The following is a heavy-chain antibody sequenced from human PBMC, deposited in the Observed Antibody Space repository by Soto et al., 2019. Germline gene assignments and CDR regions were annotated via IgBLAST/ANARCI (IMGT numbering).Heavy chain of an antibody. CDR1: GFTFSSYG. D-gene: IGHD3-3*01. V-gene: IGHV3-30*18. Sequence: GGSLRLSCAASGFTFSSYGMHWVRQAPGKGLEWVAVISYDGSNKYYADSVKGRFTISRDNSKNTLYLQMNSLRAEDTAVYYCAKDLNVSVTYYDFWSGFFGTENFDPWGQGTLVTVSS. J-gene: IGHJ5*02. CDR2: ISYDGSNK. CDR3: AKDLNVSVTYYDFWSGFFGTENFDP.